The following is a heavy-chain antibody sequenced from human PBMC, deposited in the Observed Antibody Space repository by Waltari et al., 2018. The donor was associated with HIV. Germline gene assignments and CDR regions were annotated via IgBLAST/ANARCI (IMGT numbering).Heavy chain of an antibody. J-gene: IGHJ6*02. D-gene: IGHD2-8*01. Sequence: QVQLVQSGAEIKRPGSSVKVSCKASGGTFSSSTISWVRQAPGQGLEWMGRISHIFDIVNYGQKFQGRLTITADKSTSTAYMELSSLRAEDTAIYFCARDYCINGPCFFYYGMDVWGQGTTVTVSS. CDR3: ARDYCINGPCFFYYGMDV. CDR1: GGTFSSST. V-gene: IGHV1-69*08. CDR2: ISHIFDIV.